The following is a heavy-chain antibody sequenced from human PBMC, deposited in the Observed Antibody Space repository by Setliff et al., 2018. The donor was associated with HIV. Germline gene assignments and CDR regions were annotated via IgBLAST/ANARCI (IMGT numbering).Heavy chain of an antibody. J-gene: IGHJ3*02. CDR3: ARAGPPRNYYYGSGKVDAFDI. Sequence: PSETLSLTCTVSGDSISSCISTHYCTWIRQPPGAGLEWIGYIFNSGTTNYNPSLKSRVTISVDTSKNQFSLKLSSVTAADTAVYYCARAGPPRNYYYGSGKVDAFDIWGQGTMVTVSS. CDR1: GDSISSCISTHY. D-gene: IGHD3-10*01. CDR2: IFNSGTT. V-gene: IGHV4-61*01.